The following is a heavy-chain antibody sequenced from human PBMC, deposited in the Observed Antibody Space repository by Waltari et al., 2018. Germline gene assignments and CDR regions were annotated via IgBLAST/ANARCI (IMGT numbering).Heavy chain of an antibody. V-gene: IGHV4-38-2*01. Sequence: QVQLQESGPGLVKPSETLSLTCAVSGYSISSGYYWGWIRQPPGKGLEWIGSIYHSGSTYYNPSLKSRVTISVDTSKNQFSLKLSSVTAADTAVYYCARQGSSSSPTYFDYWGQGTLVTVSS. J-gene: IGHJ4*02. CDR3: ARQGSSSSPTYFDY. D-gene: IGHD6-6*01. CDR1: GYSISSGYY. CDR2: IYHSGST.